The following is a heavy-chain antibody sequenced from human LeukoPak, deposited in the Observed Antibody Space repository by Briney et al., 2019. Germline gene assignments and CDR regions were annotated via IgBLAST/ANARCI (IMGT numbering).Heavy chain of an antibody. J-gene: IGHJ6*02. CDR3: TRGSYSSSWYYYYYYGMDV. Sequence: GASVKVSCKASGYTFTSYYMHWVRQAPGQGLEWMGIINPSGGSTSYAQKFQGRVTMTRDTSTSTVYMELSSLRSEDTAVYYCTRGSYSSSWYYYYYYGMDVWGQGTTVTVSS. CDR1: GYTFTSYY. CDR2: INPSGGST. D-gene: IGHD6-13*01. V-gene: IGHV1-46*01.